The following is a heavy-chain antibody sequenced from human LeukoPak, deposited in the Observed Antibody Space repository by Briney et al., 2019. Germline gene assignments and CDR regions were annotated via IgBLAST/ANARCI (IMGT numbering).Heavy chain of an antibody. J-gene: IGHJ4*02. Sequence: GGSLRLSCAASGFTFSNAWMSWVRQAPGKGLEWVGRIKSKTDGGTTDYAAPVKGRYTISRDDSKNTLYLQTNSLQTEDTAVYYCTTAYYDFWSGYSDYWGQGTLVTVSS. CDR1: GFTFSNAW. CDR2: IKSKTDGGTT. CDR3: TTAYYDFWSGYSDY. V-gene: IGHV3-15*01. D-gene: IGHD3-3*01.